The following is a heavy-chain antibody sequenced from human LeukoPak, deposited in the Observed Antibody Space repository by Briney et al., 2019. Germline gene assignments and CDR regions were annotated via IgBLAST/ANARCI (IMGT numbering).Heavy chain of an antibody. D-gene: IGHD2-8*01. V-gene: IGHV3-48*03. CDR2: ISSSGSTI. CDR1: GFSFSSYE. Sequence: GGSLRHSCAASGFSFSSYEMNWVRQAPGKGLEWVSYISSSGSTINYADSVKGRFTISRDNAKNSLYLQMNSLRAEDTAVYYCARDYYWYDYWGQGTLVTVSS. CDR3: ARDYYWYDY. J-gene: IGHJ4*02.